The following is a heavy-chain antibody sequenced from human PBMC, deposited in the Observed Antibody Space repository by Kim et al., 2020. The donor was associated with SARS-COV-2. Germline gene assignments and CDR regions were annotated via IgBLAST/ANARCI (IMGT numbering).Heavy chain of an antibody. CDR2: IYTSGST. Sequence: SETLSLTCTVSGGSISSGSYYWSWIRQPAGKGLEWIGRIYTSGSTNYNPSLKSRVTISVDTSKNQFSLKLSSVTAADTAVYYCARDGYGDYVFADYWGQGTLVTGSS. CDR1: GGSISSGSYY. D-gene: IGHD4-17*01. V-gene: IGHV4-61*02. J-gene: IGHJ4*02. CDR3: ARDGYGDYVFADY.